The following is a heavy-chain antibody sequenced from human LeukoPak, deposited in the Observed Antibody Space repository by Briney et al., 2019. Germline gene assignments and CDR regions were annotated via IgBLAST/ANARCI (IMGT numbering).Heavy chain of an antibody. CDR2: IYSGGST. Sequence: GGSLRLSCAASGFTVSSNYMSWVRQAPGKGLEWVSVIYSGGSTYYADSVKGRFTISRDNSKNTLYLQMNSLRAEDTAVYYCARDRHGSGKPGSRGDGMDVWGQGTTVTVSS. V-gene: IGHV3-53*01. J-gene: IGHJ6*02. D-gene: IGHD3-10*01. CDR1: GFTVSSNY. CDR3: ARDRHGSGKPGSRGDGMDV.